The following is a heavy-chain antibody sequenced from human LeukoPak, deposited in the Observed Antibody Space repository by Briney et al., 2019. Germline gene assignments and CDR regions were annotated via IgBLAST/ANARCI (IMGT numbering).Heavy chain of an antibody. D-gene: IGHD6-13*01. V-gene: IGHV3-30*18. Sequence: PGGSLRLSCAASGFTFSSYGMHWVRQAPGKGLEWVAVISYDGSNKYYADSVKGRFTISRDNSKNTLYLQMNSLRAEDTAVYYCAKDYDPSSSWTLYYYYYYGMDVWGQGTTVTDSS. CDR3: AKDYDPSSSWTLYYYYYYGMDV. CDR1: GFTFSSYG. J-gene: IGHJ6*02. CDR2: ISYDGSNK.